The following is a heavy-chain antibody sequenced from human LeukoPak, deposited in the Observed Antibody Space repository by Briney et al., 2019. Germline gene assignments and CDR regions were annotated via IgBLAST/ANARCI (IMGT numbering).Heavy chain of an antibody. J-gene: IGHJ3*02. V-gene: IGHV1-69*13. Sequence: SVKVSCKASGGTFSRYAVNWVRQGPGQGLEWMGSIIPMFGNAKYAQKFQERVTITADESTNTAYMELSSLRSDDTAVFYCAMITRAYNVFDIWGQGTMVSVSS. CDR1: GGTFSRYA. CDR3: AMITRAYNVFDI. CDR2: IIPMFGNA. D-gene: IGHD3-22*01.